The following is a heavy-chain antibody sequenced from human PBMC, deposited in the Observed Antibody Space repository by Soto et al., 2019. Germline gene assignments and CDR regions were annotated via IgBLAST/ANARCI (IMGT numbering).Heavy chain of an antibody. CDR2: INQDGRGT. V-gene: IGHV3-7*03. CDR1: GFTFITSF. Sequence: GGSLRLSCVASGFTFITSFMGWVSQAPGKGLEWVANINQDGRGTYYVASVEGRFTISRDNAKDSLYLQMNSLRAADTAVHYCGRYFRGSGRYFFDYWGQGTLVTVSS. J-gene: IGHJ4*02. CDR3: GRYFRGSGRYFFDY. D-gene: IGHD6-19*01.